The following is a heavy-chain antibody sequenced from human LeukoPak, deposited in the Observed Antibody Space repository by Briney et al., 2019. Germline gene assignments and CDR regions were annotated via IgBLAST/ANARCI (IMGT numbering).Heavy chain of an antibody. J-gene: IGHJ3*01. CDR1: CGSLSGHY. CDR3: ARLLDNDISGDLDTFDV. Sequence: ETLSLTCTVSCGSLSGHYWSWIRQPPGKRLEWIGYVSYTGRTKYNHSLQSRVTISIDTSKSQFSLKLTSVTSADTAVYSCARLLDNDISGDLDTFDVWGQGTTVIVSS. D-gene: IGHD3-22*01. V-gene: IGHV4-59*11. CDR2: VSYTGRT.